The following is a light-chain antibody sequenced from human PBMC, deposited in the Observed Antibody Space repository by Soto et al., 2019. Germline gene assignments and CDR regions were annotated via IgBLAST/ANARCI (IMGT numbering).Light chain of an antibody. CDR2: DAS. CDR1: QSVASSH. V-gene: IGKV3-20*01. CDR3: QKYGSAPFT. Sequence: EIVLTQSPGSLSLSPGERATLSCRASQSVASSHLAWYRQKPGQPPRLLIYDASIRATGIPDRISGSGSGTDFTLTISRLEPEDFAVYYCQKYGSAPFTFGLWTKVDIK. J-gene: IGKJ3*01.